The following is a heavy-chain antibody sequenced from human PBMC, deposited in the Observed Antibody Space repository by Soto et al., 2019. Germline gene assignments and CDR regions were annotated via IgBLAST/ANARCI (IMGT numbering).Heavy chain of an antibody. CDR1: GFTFTTYW. V-gene: IGHV3-7*01. Sequence: PGGSLRLSCAASGFTFTTYWMSWVRQAPGKGLEWVANIKQDGSEKYYVDSVKGRFTISRDNAKNSLYLQMNSLRAEDTALYYCARVYPGSGWPYHYYGMDVWGQGTTVTV. CDR2: IKQDGSEK. D-gene: IGHD6-19*01. CDR3: ARVYPGSGWPYHYYGMDV. J-gene: IGHJ6*02.